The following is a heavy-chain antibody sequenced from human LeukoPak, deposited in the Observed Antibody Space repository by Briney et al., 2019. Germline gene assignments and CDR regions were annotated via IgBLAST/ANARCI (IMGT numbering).Heavy chain of an antibody. Sequence: ASVKVSCKASGYTFTSYDMNWVRQATGQGLEWMGWMNPNSGNTGYAQKSQGRVTMTRNTSISTAYMELSSLRSEDTAVYYCARGLSVFEFDYWGQGTLVTVSS. CDR3: ARGLSVFEFDY. J-gene: IGHJ4*02. CDR2: MNPNSGNT. D-gene: IGHD3-16*02. V-gene: IGHV1-8*01. CDR1: GYTFTSYD.